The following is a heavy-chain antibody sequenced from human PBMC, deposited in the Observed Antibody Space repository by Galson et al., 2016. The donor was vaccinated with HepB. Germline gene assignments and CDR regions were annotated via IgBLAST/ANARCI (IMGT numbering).Heavy chain of an antibody. J-gene: IGHJ6*02. V-gene: IGHV2-5*01. CDR2: MYWNDEK. CDR3: AHKGLVRGVTAGPYYYCGMDV. CDR1: GFSLSTSGVG. D-gene: IGHD3-10*01. Sequence: PALVKPTQTLRLTCTFSGFSLSTSGVGVGWIRQPPGTALEWLATMYWNDEKRYSPSLKSTITITKDTSKNQVVLTMTNMDPVDTATYYCAHKGLVRGVTAGPYYYCGMDVWGQGTTVTVSS.